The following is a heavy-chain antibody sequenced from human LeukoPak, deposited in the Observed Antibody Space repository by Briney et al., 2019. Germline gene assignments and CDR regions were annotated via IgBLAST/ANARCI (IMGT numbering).Heavy chain of an antibody. CDR2: IYHSGST. CDR3: ARGDYYDSSGYSGGLLPPDY. J-gene: IGHJ4*02. Sequence: SETLSLTCAVSGGSISSSNWWSWVRQPPGKGLEWIGEIYHSGSTNYNPSLKSRVTISVDTSKNQFSLKLSSVTAADTAVYYCARGDYYDSSGYSGGLLPPDYWGQGTLVTVSS. V-gene: IGHV4-4*02. D-gene: IGHD3-22*01. CDR1: GGSISSSNW.